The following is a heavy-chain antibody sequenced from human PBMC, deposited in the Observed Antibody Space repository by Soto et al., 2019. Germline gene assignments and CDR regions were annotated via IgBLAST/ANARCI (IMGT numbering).Heavy chain of an antibody. Sequence: SETLSLTCTVSGGSISSGGYYWSWIRQHPGKGLEWIGYIYYSGSTYYNPSLKSRVTISVDTSKNQFSLKLSSVTAADTAVYYCARSITMVRGVLDYWGQGTLVTVSS. V-gene: IGHV4-31*03. CDR1: GGSISSGGYY. D-gene: IGHD3-10*01. CDR3: ARSITMVRGVLDY. J-gene: IGHJ4*02. CDR2: IYYSGST.